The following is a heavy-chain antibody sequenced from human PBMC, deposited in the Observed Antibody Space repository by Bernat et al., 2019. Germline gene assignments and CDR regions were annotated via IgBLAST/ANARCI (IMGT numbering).Heavy chain of an antibody. CDR1: GFTFSSYW. J-gene: IGHJ3*02. CDR2: IKQDGSEK. Sequence: EVQLVESGGGLVQPGGSLRLSCAASGFTFSSYWMSWVRQAPGKGLEWVANIKQDGSEKYYMDSVKGRFTISRDNAKNSLYLQMNSLRAEDTAVYYCAREYCSGGSCYSSLDAFDIWGQGTMVTVSS. CDR3: AREYCSGGSCYSSLDAFDI. V-gene: IGHV3-7*04. D-gene: IGHD2-15*01.